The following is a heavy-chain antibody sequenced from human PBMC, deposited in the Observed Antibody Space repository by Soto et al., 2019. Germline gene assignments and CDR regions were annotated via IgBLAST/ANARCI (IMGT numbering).Heavy chain of an antibody. CDR1: GFSLSNPRMG. J-gene: IGHJ5*01. CDR3: ARVSVYYDNSGYYSLDS. V-gene: IGHV2-26*01. Sequence: SGPTLVNPTETLTLTCAVSGFSLSNPRMGVSWIRQPPGRALEWLAHIFSSHEDSYSPSLKDRLTISKDTSKSQVVLTMTHMDPADTATYYCARVSVYYDNSGYYSLDSWGPGTMVTVYS. D-gene: IGHD3-22*01. CDR2: IFSSHED.